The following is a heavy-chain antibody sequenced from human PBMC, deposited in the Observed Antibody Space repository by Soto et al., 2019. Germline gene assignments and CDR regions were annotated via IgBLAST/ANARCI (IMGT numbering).Heavy chain of an antibody. D-gene: IGHD6-13*01. CDR1: GGSFSGYY. J-gene: IGHJ4*02. CDR3: ARTYSSSWSPFDY. Sequence: QVQLQQWGAGLLNPSETLSLTCAVYGGSFSGYYWSWLRQPPGKGLEWIGEINQSGSTNYNPSLKRRVTISVDTSKTQFSLKLSSVTAADTAVYYCARTYSSSWSPFDYWGQGTLVTVSS. CDR2: INQSGST. V-gene: IGHV4-34*01.